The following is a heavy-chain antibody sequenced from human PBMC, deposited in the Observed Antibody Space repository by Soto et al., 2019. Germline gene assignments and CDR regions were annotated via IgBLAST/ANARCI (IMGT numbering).Heavy chain of an antibody. D-gene: IGHD2-2*01. CDR3: ARDTSYSTDY. Sequence: EVRLVESGGGLVQPGGSLRLSCATSGFTFSSRWMHWVRQAPGKGLVWVSYINSDGSTTTYADSVKGRFTISRDNAKNPVYLQINRLRVDDTAVYYCARDTSYSTDYWGQGTLVTVSS. CDR2: INSDGSTT. V-gene: IGHV3-74*01. J-gene: IGHJ4*02. CDR1: GFTFSSRW.